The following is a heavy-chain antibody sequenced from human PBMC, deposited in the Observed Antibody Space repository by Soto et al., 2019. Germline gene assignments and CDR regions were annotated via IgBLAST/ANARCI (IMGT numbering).Heavy chain of an antibody. D-gene: IGHD3-3*01. CDR3: AKVGVKRAMDFSSGYYNWFDT. CDR1: GYNFINYY. J-gene: IGHJ5*02. V-gene: IGHV1-46*01. Sequence: QVQLVQSGAEVKKPGASVKVSCKTSGYNFINYYVHWVRQAPGQGLEWVGIIDPSDDYTFYAGKFQGRVTLTTDASTSTLFMELTRLTSADTAIYFCAKVGVKRAMDFSSGYYNWFDTWGQGTLVTVSS. CDR2: IDPSDDYT.